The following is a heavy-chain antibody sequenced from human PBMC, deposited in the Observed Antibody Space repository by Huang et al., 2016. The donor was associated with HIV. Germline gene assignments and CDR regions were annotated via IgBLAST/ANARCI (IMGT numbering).Heavy chain of an antibody. CDR2: ISDDGRND. CDR3: AKESRWFSDLDH. D-gene: IGHD2-15*01. CDR1: GFSFSNFA. Sequence: QVHLVESGGGVVQPGRSLRLSCAASGFSFSNFAMHWVRQAPGEGLEGVAVISDDGRNDFYSDSVKGRFTISRDNFKDTLTLQMNSLRIDDTAMYFCAKESRWFSDLDHWGQGTLVTVSS. V-gene: IGHV3-30*18. J-gene: IGHJ4*02.